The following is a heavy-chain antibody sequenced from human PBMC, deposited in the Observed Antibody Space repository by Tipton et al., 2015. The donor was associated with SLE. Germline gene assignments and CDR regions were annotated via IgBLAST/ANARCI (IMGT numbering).Heavy chain of an antibody. V-gene: IGHV4-34*09. J-gene: IGHJ5*02. CDR2: INHSGST. CDR1: GGSFSGYY. CDR3: ARALKSYSYGEGNWFDP. Sequence: LRLSCAVYGGSFSGYYWSWIRQPPGKGLEWIGEINHSGSTNYNPSLKSRVTISVDTSKNQFSLKLSSVTAADTAVYYCARALKSYSYGEGNWFDPWGQGTLVTVSS. D-gene: IGHD5-18*01.